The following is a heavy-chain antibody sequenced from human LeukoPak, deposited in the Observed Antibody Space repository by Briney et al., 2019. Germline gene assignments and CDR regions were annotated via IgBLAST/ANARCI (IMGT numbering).Heavy chain of an antibody. CDR1: GYTFTSNH. CDR2: INPSGDST. CDR3: AKIAARDTGEGY. D-gene: IGHD6-6*01. V-gene: IGHV1-46*01. Sequence: EASVTVSCKASGYTFTSNHIHWVRQAPGQGLEWMGVINPSGDSTSYAPNFQGRVTETRDTSTSTVYMELSSLRSEDTAIYYCAKIAARDTGEGYWGQGTLVTVSS. J-gene: IGHJ4*02.